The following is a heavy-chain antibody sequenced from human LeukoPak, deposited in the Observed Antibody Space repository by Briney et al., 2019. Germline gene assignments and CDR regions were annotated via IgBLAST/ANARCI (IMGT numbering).Heavy chain of an antibody. J-gene: IGHJ6*03. V-gene: IGHV4-34*01. Sequence: SETLSLTGAVYGASFSGHYWTWIRQPPGKGLEWIGEINHSGSTNYNPSLKSRVTISVDTSKNQFSLKLSSVTAADTAVYYRASLGYYYYMDVWGKGTTVTVSS. CDR2: INHSGST. CDR3: ASLGYYYYMDV. CDR1: GASFSGHY. D-gene: IGHD3-16*01.